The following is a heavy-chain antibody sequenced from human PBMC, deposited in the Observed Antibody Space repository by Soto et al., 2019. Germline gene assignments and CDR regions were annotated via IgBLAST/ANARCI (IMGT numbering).Heavy chain of an antibody. Sequence: GVSLRLSCAASGFSFTNFAMSWVRQAPGKGLEWVAGIGASGYITGYADSVKVRLSISRDNSKNTLYLQLNSLRFEDTAVYYCANEAFTDRGDDDFD. V-gene: IGHV3-23*01. J-gene: IGHJ4*01. CDR2: IGASGYIT. CDR3: ANEAFTDRGDDDFD. CDR1: GFSFTNFA. D-gene: IGHD2-21*02.